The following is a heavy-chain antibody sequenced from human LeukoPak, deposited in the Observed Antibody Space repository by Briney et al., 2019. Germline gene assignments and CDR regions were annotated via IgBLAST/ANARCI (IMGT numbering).Heavy chain of an antibody. Sequence: PAGGSLRLSCAASGFTFSTYAMSWVRQAPGRGLEWVSAISGSGGSTYYADSVQGRFSISRDNFKTTLYLQMNSLRAEDTAVYYCAKVPPGGFNGLPYCFDYWGQGTLVTVSS. CDR2: ISGSGGST. D-gene: IGHD5-24*01. J-gene: IGHJ4*02. V-gene: IGHV3-23*01. CDR1: GFTFSTYA. CDR3: AKVPPGGFNGLPYCFDY.